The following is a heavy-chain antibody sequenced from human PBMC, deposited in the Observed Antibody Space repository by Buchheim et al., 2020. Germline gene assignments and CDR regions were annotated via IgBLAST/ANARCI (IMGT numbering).Heavy chain of an antibody. CDR3: GRDHTVNIYSYNGLDV. CDR1: GGSISSANYY. CDR2: IYYSGST. J-gene: IGHJ6*02. V-gene: IGHV4-30-4*01. Sequence: QLQLWESGPGLVKPSGTLSLTCVVSGGSISSANYYWSWIRQPPGKGLEWIGYIYYSGSTNYNPSLKSRVTISVDTSKNQFSLQLSSVTAADTAVYYCGRDHTVNIYSYNGLDVWGQGTT. D-gene: IGHD4-17*01.